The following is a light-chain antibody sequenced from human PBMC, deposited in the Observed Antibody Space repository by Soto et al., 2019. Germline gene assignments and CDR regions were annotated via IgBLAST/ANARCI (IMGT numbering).Light chain of an antibody. CDR3: QQYGGSPLLS. CDR1: QSVSSSY. CDR2: GAS. V-gene: IGKV3-20*01. Sequence: EIVLTQSPGTLSLSPGERATLSCRASQSVSSSYLAWYQQKLGQAPRLLIYGASSRATGIPDRFSGSGAGTDFTLTISRLEPEDFAVYYCQQYGGSPLLSFGGGTKVEIK. J-gene: IGKJ4*01.